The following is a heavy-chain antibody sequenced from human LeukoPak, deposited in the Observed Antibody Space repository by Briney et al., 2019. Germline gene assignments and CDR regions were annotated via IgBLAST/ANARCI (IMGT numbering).Heavy chain of an antibody. J-gene: IGHJ4*02. CDR1: GYRFTNYW. Sequence: GESLKISCKGSGYRFTNYWIGWVRQKPGKGLEWMGLIYPDDSDTRYSPSFQGQVTISADKSISTAYLQWSSLKASDTAMYYCAIGGDSTTSCYRCFDYWGQGTLVNVSS. D-gene: IGHD2-2*02. V-gene: IGHV5-51*01. CDR3: AIGGDSTTSCYRCFDY. CDR2: IYPDDSDT.